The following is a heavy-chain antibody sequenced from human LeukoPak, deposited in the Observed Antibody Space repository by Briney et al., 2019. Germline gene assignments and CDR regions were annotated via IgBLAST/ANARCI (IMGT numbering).Heavy chain of an antibody. J-gene: IGHJ4*02. Sequence: GGSLRLSCTASGFTFDAYAMNWVRQAPGKGLEWVSGLTNTGGTKYYADSVRGRSSISRDNSKITVSLQMNSLSADDTAVYYCARSAYLDSSGYYFDFWGQGTLVTVSS. CDR1: GFTFDAYA. CDR2: LTNTGGTK. V-gene: IGHV3-23*01. CDR3: ARSAYLDSSGYYFDF. D-gene: IGHD3-22*01.